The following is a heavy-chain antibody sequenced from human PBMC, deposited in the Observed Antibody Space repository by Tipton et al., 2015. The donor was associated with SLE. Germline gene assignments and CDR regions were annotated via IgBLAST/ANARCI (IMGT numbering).Heavy chain of an antibody. J-gene: IGHJ6*02. CDR2: ISSNGGST. CDR1: GFTFSGYA. Sequence: SLRLSCAASGFTFSGYAMHWVRQAPGKALEYVSAISSNGGSTYYAESVKGSFTISRDNSKNTLYLQMGSLRAEDMAIYYCARGTNNWSYYYYGMDVWGQGATVTVSS. V-gene: IGHV3-64*02. D-gene: IGHD1-1*01. CDR3: ARGTNNWSYYYYGMDV.